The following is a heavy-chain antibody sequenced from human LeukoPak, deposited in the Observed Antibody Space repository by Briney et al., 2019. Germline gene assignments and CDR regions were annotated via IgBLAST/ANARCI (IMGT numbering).Heavy chain of an antibody. D-gene: IGHD4-17*01. V-gene: IGHV3-21*01. J-gene: IGHJ5*02. CDR1: GFTLSSYS. Sequence: GGSLRLSCAASGFTLSSYSMNWVRQAPGKGLEWVSSISSSSSYIYYADSVKGRFTISRDNAKNSLYLQMNSLRAEDTAVYYCARDGGDDYGDYGGWFDPWGQGTLVTVSS. CDR2: ISSSSSYI. CDR3: ARDGGDDYGDYGGWFDP.